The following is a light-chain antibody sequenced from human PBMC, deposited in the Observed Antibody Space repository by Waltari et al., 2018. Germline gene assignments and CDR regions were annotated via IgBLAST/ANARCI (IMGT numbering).Light chain of an antibody. Sequence: SSKYNSNEKDDLAWYHQKTGRHPRVLIYWASIRESGGSDRFSGSGSGTDFTLTIISLQAEDVSVYYCQKYYRSRTFGQGTKVEI. V-gene: IGKV4-1*01. CDR3: QKYYRSRT. J-gene: IGKJ1*01. CDR2: WAS. CDR1: SSKYNSNEKDD.